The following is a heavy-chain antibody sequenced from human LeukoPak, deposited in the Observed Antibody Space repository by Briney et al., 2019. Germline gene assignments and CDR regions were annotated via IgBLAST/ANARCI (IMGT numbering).Heavy chain of an antibody. Sequence: PGGSLGLSCAASGFPFSDAWMSWVRQAPGKGLEWIGEINHSGSTNYNPSLKSRVTISVDTSKNQFSLKLSSVTAADTAVYYCARGRPWGDSYGWLGVDYWGQGTLVTVPS. CDR2: INHSGST. V-gene: IGHV4-34*01. CDR3: ARGRPWGDSYGWLGVDY. D-gene: IGHD5-18*01. CDR1: GFPFSDAW. J-gene: IGHJ4*02.